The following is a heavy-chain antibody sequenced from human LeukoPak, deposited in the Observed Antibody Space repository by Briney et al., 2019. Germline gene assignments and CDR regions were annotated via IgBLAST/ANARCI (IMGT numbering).Heavy chain of an antibody. CDR1: GYSFTSYY. CDR2: INPSGSSA. V-gene: IGHV1-46*03. D-gene: IGHD1-26*01. Sequence: ASVKVSCKASGYSFTSYYMYWVRQAPGQGLEWMGFINPSGSSAAYAQKFQGRLTMTRDMFTSTDYMELTSLTSDDTTVYYCARDNSVGEPARWFDPWGQGTLVTVSS. CDR3: ARDNSVGEPARWFDP. J-gene: IGHJ5*02.